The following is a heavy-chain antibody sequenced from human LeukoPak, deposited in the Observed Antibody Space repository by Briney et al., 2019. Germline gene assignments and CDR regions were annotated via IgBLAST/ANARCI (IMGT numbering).Heavy chain of an antibody. CDR2: INPSGGST. V-gene: IGHV1-46*01. D-gene: IGHD3-22*01. CDR3: ARDPYYYDSSGYSRYFDY. J-gene: IGHJ4*02. CDR1: GYTFTSYY. Sequence: ASVKVSCKASGYTFTSYYMHWVRRAPGQGLEWVGTINPSGGSTSYAQKFQGRVTMTRDTSTSTVYMELSSLRSEDTAVYYCARDPYYYDSSGYSRYFDYWGQGTLVTVSS.